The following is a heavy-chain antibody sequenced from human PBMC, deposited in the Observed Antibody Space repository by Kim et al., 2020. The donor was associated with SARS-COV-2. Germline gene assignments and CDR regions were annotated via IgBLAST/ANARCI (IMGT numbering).Heavy chain of an antibody. D-gene: IGHD3-10*01. V-gene: IGHV4-59*08. CDR1: GGSISSYY. CDR2: IYYSGST. Sequence: SETLSLTCTVSGGSISSYYWSWIRQPPGKGLEWIGYIYYSGSTNYNPSLKSRVTISVDTSKNQFSLKLSSVTAADTAVYYCARPVWFGELWAAFDIWGQG. J-gene: IGHJ3*02. CDR3: ARPVWFGELWAAFDI.